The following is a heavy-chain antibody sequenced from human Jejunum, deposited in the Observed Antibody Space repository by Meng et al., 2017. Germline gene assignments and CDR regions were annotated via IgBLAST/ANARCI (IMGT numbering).Heavy chain of an antibody. CDR2: IYPGDSDT. Sequence: GGSLRLSCKVSGYTFTTYWIAWVRQMPGKGLEWMGIIYPGDSDTRYTPSFQGQVTISADESISTAYLQWSSLKASDTAIYYCATSPHMTWYSTNPFHFDYWGPGTLVTVSS. CDR1: GYTFTTYW. V-gene: IGHV5-51*01. CDR3: ATSPHMTWYSTNPFHFDY. D-gene: IGHD6-13*01. J-gene: IGHJ4*02.